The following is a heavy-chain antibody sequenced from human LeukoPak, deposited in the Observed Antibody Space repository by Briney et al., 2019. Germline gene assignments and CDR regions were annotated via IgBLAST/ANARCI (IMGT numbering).Heavy chain of an antibody. CDR3: TRTPDFWSGYPD. D-gene: IGHD3-3*01. J-gene: IGHJ4*02. CDR2: IRSRANNYAT. Sequence: PGGSLKLSCAASGFTFSDSNMHWVRQASGKGLEWVGRIRSRANNYATAYGASVTGRFTIARDDSKNTAYLQMNSLKAEDTAVFYCTRTPDFWSGYPDWGQGTLVTVSS. CDR1: GFTFSDSN. V-gene: IGHV3-73*01.